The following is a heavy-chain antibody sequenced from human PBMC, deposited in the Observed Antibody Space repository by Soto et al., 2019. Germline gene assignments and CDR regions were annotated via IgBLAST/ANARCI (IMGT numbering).Heavy chain of an antibody. Sequence: VGSLRLSCAASGFTFSSYGMHWVRQAPGKGLEWVAVISYDGSNKYYADSVKGRFTISRDNSKNTLYLQMNSLRAEDTAVYYCAKEPEQQLVFYYYGMDVWGQGTTVTVSS. J-gene: IGHJ6*02. V-gene: IGHV3-30*18. D-gene: IGHD6-13*01. CDR3: AKEPEQQLVFYYYGMDV. CDR2: ISYDGSNK. CDR1: GFTFSSYG.